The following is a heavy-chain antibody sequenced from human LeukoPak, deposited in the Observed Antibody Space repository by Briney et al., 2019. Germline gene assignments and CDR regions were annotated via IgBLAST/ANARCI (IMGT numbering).Heavy chain of an antibody. CDR1: GGSISSGGYY. Sequence: PSETLSLTCTVSGGSISSGGYYWSWIRQHPGKGLESIGYIYYSGSTYYNPSLKSRVTISVDTSKNQFSLKLSSVTAADTAVYYCARDMDCSSTSCYSSHAFDIWGQGTMVTVSS. CDR3: ARDMDCSSTSCYSSHAFDI. D-gene: IGHD2-2*01. J-gene: IGHJ3*02. V-gene: IGHV4-31*03. CDR2: IYYSGST.